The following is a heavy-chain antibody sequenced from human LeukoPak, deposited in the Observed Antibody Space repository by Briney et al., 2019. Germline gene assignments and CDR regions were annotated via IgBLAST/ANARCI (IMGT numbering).Heavy chain of an antibody. D-gene: IGHD3-16*01. J-gene: IGHJ4*02. V-gene: IGHV3-15*04. CDR3: TTLGVDLNPDY. Sequence: SVRPLGAERRVSYGCRCRWSPRQSKEKGLECVGRIESNTDGGATDYAAPVKGRFTLSRDDSKNTLYLQMNSLKTEDTAVYYCTTLGVDLNPDYWGQGTLVTVSS. CDR2: IESNTDGGAT. CDR1: RVSYGCRC.